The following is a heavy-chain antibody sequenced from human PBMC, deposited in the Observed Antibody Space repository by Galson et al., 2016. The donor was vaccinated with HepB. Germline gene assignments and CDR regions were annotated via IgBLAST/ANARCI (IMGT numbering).Heavy chain of an antibody. CDR3: ARVSRSDVVY. CDR2: IKEDGSEK. Sequence: SLRLSCAASGFTFSSSWMSWVRQAPGKGLEWVANIKEDGSEKYYVDSVKGRLTISRDNAKNSLYLQMNSLRAEDTAVYYCARVSRSDVVYWGQGTVVTVSS. J-gene: IGHJ4*02. V-gene: IGHV3-7*01. D-gene: IGHD6-25*01. CDR1: GFTFSSSW.